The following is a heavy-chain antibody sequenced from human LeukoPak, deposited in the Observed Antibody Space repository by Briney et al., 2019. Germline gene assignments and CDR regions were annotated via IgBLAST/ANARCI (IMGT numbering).Heavy chain of an antibody. J-gene: IGHJ3*02. Sequence: ASVKVSCKASGYTFTSYGISWVRQAPGQGLEWMGWISAYNGNTNYAQKLQGRVTMTTDTSTSTAYMELRSLRSDDTAVYYCARVLRFLEWLLNDAFDIWGQGTMVTVSS. CDR3: ARVLRFLEWLLNDAFDI. V-gene: IGHV1-18*01. CDR2: ISAYNGNT. CDR1: GYTFTSYG. D-gene: IGHD3-3*01.